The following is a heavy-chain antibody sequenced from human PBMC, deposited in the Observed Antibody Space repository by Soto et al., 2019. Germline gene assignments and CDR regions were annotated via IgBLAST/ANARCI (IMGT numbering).Heavy chain of an antibody. CDR2: IGIYANT. V-gene: IGHV3-23*01. J-gene: IGHJ4*02. D-gene: IGHD1-26*01. CDR1: GFTFSSYD. Sequence: EVELLESGGDLVQPGGSLRLSYAASGFTFSSYDINWVRQAPGKGLEWVSAIGIYANTYYAGSVKGRFTISRDDSKNTVYLQLNSLRVDDTAVYYCAKESTVGSPGDYFDSWGQGTLVTVSS. CDR3: AKESTVGSPGDYFDS.